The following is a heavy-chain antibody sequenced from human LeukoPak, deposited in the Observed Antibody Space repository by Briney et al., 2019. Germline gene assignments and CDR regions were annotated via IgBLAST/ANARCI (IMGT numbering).Heavy chain of an antibody. Sequence: SETLSLTCTVSGGSISSYYWSWVRQPPGKGLEWIGYIYYSGSTNYNPSLKSRVTIPVDTSKNQFSLKLSSVTAADTAVYYCARAHIAVAGQFDYWGQGTLVTVSS. V-gene: IGHV4-59*01. D-gene: IGHD6-19*01. J-gene: IGHJ4*02. CDR2: IYYSGST. CDR3: ARAHIAVAGQFDY. CDR1: GGSISSYY.